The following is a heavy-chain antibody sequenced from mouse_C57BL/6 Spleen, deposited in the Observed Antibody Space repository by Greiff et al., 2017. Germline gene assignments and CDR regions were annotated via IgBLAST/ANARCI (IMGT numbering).Heavy chain of an antibody. V-gene: IGHV1-61*01. CDR3: ARGGNYFFFAY. CDR2: IYPSDSAT. CDR1: GYTFTSYW. Sequence: VQLQQPGAELVRPGSSVKLSCKASGYTFTSYWMDWVKQRPGQGLEWIGNIYPSDSATNYNQKFKDKATLTVDKSSSTAYMQISSLTSEDSAVYYCARGGNYFFFAYWGQGTLVTVSA. D-gene: IGHD2-1*01. J-gene: IGHJ3*01.